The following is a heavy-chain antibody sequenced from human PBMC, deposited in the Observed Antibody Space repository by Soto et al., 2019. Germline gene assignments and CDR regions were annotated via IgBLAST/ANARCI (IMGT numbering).Heavy chain of an antibody. V-gene: IGHV1-46*01. CDR2: INPSAGST. Sequence: ASVKVSCKASGYTFTSHYMHWVRQAPGQGLEWMGLINPSAGSTSYAQSVQGRVTMTRDTSTSTVFMDRSSRRSEDTAIYYCATPSGYWGQGTLVAVSS. J-gene: IGHJ4*02. CDR1: GYTFTSHY. CDR3: ATPSGY. D-gene: IGHD3-10*01.